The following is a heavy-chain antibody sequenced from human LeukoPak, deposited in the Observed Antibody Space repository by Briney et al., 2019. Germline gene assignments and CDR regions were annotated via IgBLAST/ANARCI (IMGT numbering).Heavy chain of an antibody. Sequence: SETLSLTCTVSGGSISSSDYYWGWIRQPPGKGLEWTGSIYFGGSTYYNPSLKSRVTISVDTSMNQFSLKLSFVTTADTAVYYCARALGYCSGGSCTRGYNWFDPWGQGTLVTVSS. CDR2: IYFGGST. CDR1: GGSISSSDYY. CDR3: ARALGYCSGGSCTRGYNWFDP. J-gene: IGHJ5*02. V-gene: IGHV4-39*01. D-gene: IGHD2-15*01.